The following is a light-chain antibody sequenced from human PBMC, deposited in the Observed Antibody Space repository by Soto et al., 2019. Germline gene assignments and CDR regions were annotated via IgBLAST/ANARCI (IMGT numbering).Light chain of an antibody. CDR3: QQYKKWPRT. CDR2: AAS. J-gene: IGKJ1*01. CDR1: QSISSW. Sequence: DIQMTQSPSTLPASVGDRVTITCRASQSISSWLAWYQQKPGKAPKLLIYAASTLQSGVPSRFSGSGSGTEFTLTISSLQSEDFAVYYCQQYKKWPRTFGHGTKVDI. V-gene: IGKV1-5*01.